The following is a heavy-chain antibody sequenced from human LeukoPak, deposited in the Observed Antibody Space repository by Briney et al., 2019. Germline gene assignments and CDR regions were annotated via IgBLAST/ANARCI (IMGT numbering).Heavy chain of an antibody. CDR2: THPSGNT. CDR1: GASNNSYY. V-gene: IGHV4-4*09. Sequence: SETLSLSCTVSGASNNSYYWSWIRQPPGKERKWIGYTHPSGNTNYRPSLKSRVTISMDTSTNQFSLKLKSVTAADTAVYFCARKAPKKGWFDPWGQGTLVTVSS. CDR3: ARKAPKKGWFDP. J-gene: IGHJ5*02.